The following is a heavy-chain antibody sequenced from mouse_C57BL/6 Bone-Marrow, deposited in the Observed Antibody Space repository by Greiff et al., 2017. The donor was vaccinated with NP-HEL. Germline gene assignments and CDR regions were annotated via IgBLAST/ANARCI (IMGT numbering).Heavy chain of an antibody. CDR3: ARDGYQFFYYFDY. CDR2: ICSGGST. D-gene: IGHD2-3*01. CDR1: GFSLTSYG. Sequence: QVHVKQSGPGLVQPSQSLSITCTVSGFSLTSYGVHWVRQAPGKGLEWLGVICSGGSTDYYAAFISSLIISKDNSKSQVFFQMNSLQADDTAIYYCARDGYQFFYYFDYGGQGTTLTVSS. V-gene: IGHV2-2*01. J-gene: IGHJ2*01.